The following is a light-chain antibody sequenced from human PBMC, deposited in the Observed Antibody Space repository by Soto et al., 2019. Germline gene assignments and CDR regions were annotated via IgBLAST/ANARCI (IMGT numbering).Light chain of an antibody. CDR2: LAS. Sequence: EIVVTQSPGTLSLSPGERATLSCRASQSVTNNYLAWYQQKAGQAPRLLIYLASNRAAGTPDRFSGSGSGADFTLTINRLEPEDFAVYFCQQYGSSPWTFGQGNKVDIK. CDR1: QSVTNNY. V-gene: IGKV3-20*01. CDR3: QQYGSSPWT. J-gene: IGKJ1*01.